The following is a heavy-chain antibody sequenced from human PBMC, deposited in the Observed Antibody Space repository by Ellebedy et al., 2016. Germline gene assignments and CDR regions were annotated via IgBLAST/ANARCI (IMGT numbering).Heavy chain of an antibody. CDR1: GFTFSSYA. J-gene: IGHJ5*02. CDR3: ARDWGAARRRPFNWFDP. CDR2: IWYDGSNK. Sequence: GGSLRLXXAASGFTFSSYAMHWVRQAPGKGLEWVAVIWYDGSNKYYADSVKGRFTISRDNSKNTLYLQMNSLRAEDTAVYYCARDWGAARRRPFNWFDPWGQGTLVTVSS. D-gene: IGHD6-6*01. V-gene: IGHV3-33*08.